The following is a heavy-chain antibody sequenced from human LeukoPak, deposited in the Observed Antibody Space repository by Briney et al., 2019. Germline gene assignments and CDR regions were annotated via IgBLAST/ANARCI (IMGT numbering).Heavy chain of an antibody. Sequence: PSETLSLTCAVYGGSFSGYYWSWIRQPPGKGLEWIGEINHSGSTNYNPSLKSRVTISVDTSKNQFSLKLSSVTAADTAVYYCARVPGITIFGVVIIQGAFDIWGQGTMVTVSS. CDR1: GGSFSGYY. V-gene: IGHV4-34*01. D-gene: IGHD3-3*01. CDR2: INHSGST. J-gene: IGHJ3*02. CDR3: ARVPGITIFGVVIIQGAFDI.